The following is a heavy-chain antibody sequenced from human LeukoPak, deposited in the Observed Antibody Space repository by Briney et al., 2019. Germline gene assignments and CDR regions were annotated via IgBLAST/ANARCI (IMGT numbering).Heavy chain of an antibody. CDR2: ISSSSSYI. J-gene: IGHJ4*02. CDR1: GFTFSSYG. CDR3: ARDRVSMIRGVTALDY. D-gene: IGHD3-10*01. V-gene: IGHV3-21*01. Sequence: GGSLRLSCAASGFTFSSYGMNWVRQAPGKGLEWVSSISSSSSYIYYADSVKGRFTISRDNAKNSLYLQMNSLRAGDTAVYYCARDRVSMIRGVTALDYWGQGTLVTVSS.